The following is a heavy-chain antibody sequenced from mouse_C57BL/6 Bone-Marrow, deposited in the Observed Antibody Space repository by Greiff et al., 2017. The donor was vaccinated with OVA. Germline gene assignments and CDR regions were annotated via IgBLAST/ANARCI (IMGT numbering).Heavy chain of an antibody. V-gene: IGHV1-80*01. CDR3: AREAYGSSYEGAY. CDR2: IYPGDGDT. CDR1: GYAFSSYW. D-gene: IGHD1-1*01. Sequence: VQLVESGAELVKPGASVKISCKASGYAFSSYWMNWVKQRPGKGLEWIGQIYPGDGDTNYNGKFKGKATLTADKSASTAYMQLSSLTSEDSAVYFCAREAYGSSYEGAYWGQGTLVTVSA. J-gene: IGHJ3*01.